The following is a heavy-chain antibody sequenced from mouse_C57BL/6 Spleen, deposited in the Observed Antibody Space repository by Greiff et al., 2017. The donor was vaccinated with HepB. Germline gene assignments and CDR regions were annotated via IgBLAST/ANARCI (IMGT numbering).Heavy chain of an antibody. CDR1: GYTFTSYW. Sequence: VQLQQSGAELVKPGASVKMSCKASGYTFTSYWITWVKQRPGQGLEWIGDIYPGSGSTNYNEKFKSKATLTVDTSSSTAYMQLSSLTSEDSAVYYCARGSYDYDDAMDYWGQGTSVTVSS. J-gene: IGHJ4*01. D-gene: IGHD2-4*01. V-gene: IGHV1-55*01. CDR2: IYPGSGST. CDR3: ARGSYDYDDAMDY.